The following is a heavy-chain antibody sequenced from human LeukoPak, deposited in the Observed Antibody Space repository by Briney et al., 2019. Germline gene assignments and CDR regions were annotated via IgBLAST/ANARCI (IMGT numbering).Heavy chain of an antibody. D-gene: IGHD3-22*01. CDR3: ARVAKALERYYYDSSGYYYQGPNFDY. J-gene: IGHJ4*02. Sequence: KASETLSLTCAVYGGSFSGYYWSWIRQPPGKGLEWIGEINHSGSTNYNPSLKSRVTISVDTSKNQFSLKLSSVTAADTAAYYCARVAKALERYYYDSSGYYYQGPNFDYWGQGTLVTVSS. V-gene: IGHV4-34*01. CDR1: GGSFSGYY. CDR2: INHSGST.